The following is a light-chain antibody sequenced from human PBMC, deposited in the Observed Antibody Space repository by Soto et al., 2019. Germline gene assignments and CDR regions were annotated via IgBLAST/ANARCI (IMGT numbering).Light chain of an antibody. V-gene: IGLV2-14*03. CDR3: SSYTTSNTRQIV. CDR2: DVS. CDR1: SRDVGGYNY. J-gene: IGLJ1*01. Sequence: QSVLTQPASGSGSPGQSITISCTGTSRDVGGYNYVSWDQHHPGKAPKLLIYDVSNRPSGSANRFSGSKSDNTASPTLSGLQPEDEADYYCSSYTTSNTRQIVFGTGTKVTVL.